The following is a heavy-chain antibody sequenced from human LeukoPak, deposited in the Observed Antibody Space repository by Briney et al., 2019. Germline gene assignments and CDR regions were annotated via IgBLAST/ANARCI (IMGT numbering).Heavy chain of an antibody. CDR2: ISWNSGSI. Sequence: GGSLRLSCAASGFTFSRYAMNWVRQAPGKGLEWVSGISWNSGSIGYADSVKGRFTISRDNAKNSLYLQMNSLRAEDTALYYCASLSPRDYWGQGTLVTVSS. V-gene: IGHV3-9*01. D-gene: IGHD2/OR15-2a*01. J-gene: IGHJ4*02. CDR3: ASLSPRDY. CDR1: GFTFSRYA.